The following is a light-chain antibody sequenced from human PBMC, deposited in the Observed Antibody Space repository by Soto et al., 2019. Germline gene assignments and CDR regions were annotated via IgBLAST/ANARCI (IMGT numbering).Light chain of an antibody. V-gene: IGKV3-15*01. Sequence: VVLTQSSATLSVSPGETATFSCRASHNIGNNLAWYQHKPGQAPRLLISYASSGATGIPGRFSGSGSGTEFALTISSLQSEDSAVYYCQHFYNWPVTFGGGTKVEL. CDR3: QHFYNWPVT. J-gene: IGKJ4*01. CDR2: YAS. CDR1: HNIGNN.